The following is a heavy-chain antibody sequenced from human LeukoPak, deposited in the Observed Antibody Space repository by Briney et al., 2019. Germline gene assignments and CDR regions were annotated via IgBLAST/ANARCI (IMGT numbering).Heavy chain of an antibody. Sequence: GGSLRLSCAASGFTLSSYAMSWVRQAPGKGLEWVSAISGSGGSTYYADSVKGRFTISRDNSKNTLYLQMNSLRAEDTAVYYCAKEWVSLQWELPTFDYWGQGTLVTVSS. V-gene: IGHV3-23*01. CDR1: GFTLSSYA. CDR3: AKEWVSLQWELPTFDY. D-gene: IGHD1-26*01. J-gene: IGHJ4*02. CDR2: ISGSGGST.